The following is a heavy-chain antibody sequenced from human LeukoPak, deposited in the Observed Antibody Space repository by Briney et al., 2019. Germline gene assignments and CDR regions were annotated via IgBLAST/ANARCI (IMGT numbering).Heavy chain of an antibody. CDR2: IYYSGST. V-gene: IGHV4-59*01. CDR1: GGSISSYY. Sequence: SETLSLTCTVSGGSISSYYWSWIRQPPGKGLEWIGYIYYSGSTNYNPSLKSRVTISVDTSKNQFSLKLSSVTAADTAVYYCARCTDTAMVNALYYFDYCGQGTLVTVSS. D-gene: IGHD5-18*01. CDR3: ARCTDTAMVNALYYFDY. J-gene: IGHJ4*01.